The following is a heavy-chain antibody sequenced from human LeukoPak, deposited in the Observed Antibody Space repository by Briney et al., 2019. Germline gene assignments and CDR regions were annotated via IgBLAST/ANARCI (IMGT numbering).Heavy chain of an antibody. CDR2: ISSSSIYT. J-gene: IGHJ4*02. CDR1: GFTFSDYY. Sequence: GGSLRLSCAASGFTFSDYYMTWLRQAPGKGLEGVAYISSSSIYTNYADSVQGRFTISRDNTKNSLYLQMNTLRAEDTAVYYCARDGDGRYGEDYFDYWGQGTLVTVSS. V-gene: IGHV3-11*06. CDR3: ARDGDGRYGEDYFDY. D-gene: IGHD7-27*01.